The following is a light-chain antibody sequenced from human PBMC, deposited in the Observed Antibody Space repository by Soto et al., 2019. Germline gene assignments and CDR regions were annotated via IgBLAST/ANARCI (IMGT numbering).Light chain of an antibody. J-gene: IGLJ1*01. CDR2: EVS. CDR1: SSDVGAYDF. CDR3: SSYTSSSTRV. Sequence: QSVLTQPASVSGSPGQSITISCTGTSSDVGAYDFVSWYQQHLDKAPKLMIYEVSNRPSGVSNRFSGSKSVNTATLTISGLQAEDEADYYCSSYTSSSTRVFGTGTKVTVL. V-gene: IGLV2-14*03.